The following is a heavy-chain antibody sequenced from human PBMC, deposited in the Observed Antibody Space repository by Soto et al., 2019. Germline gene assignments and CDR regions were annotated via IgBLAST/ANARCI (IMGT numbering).Heavy chain of an antibody. CDR2: IRSKAYGGTT. J-gene: IGHJ6*02. Sequence: SLRLSWTVSGFTFGDYAMSWFRQAPRNGLEWVRYIRSKAYGGTTEYAASVKGRFTISRDDSKSIAYLQMNSLKTEDTAVYYCTRDFWDYGETGRTIYYYGMDVWGQGTTVTVSS. D-gene: IGHD4-17*01. V-gene: IGHV3-49*03. CDR3: TRDFWDYGETGRTIYYYGMDV. CDR1: GFTFGDYA.